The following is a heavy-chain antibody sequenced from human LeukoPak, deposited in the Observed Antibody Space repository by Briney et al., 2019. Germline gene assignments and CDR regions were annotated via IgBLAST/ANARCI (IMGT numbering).Heavy chain of an antibody. CDR2: IRYDGSNK. D-gene: IGHD3-3*01. V-gene: IGHV3-30*02. Sequence: GGSLRLSCAASGFTFSSYGMHWVRQAPGKGLEWVAFIRYDGSNKYYADSVKGRFTISRDNAKNSLYLQMNSLRAEDTAVYYCAREGKTYYDFWSGYYRGNFDYWGQGTLVTVSS. J-gene: IGHJ4*02. CDR1: GFTFSSYG. CDR3: AREGKTYYDFWSGYYRGNFDY.